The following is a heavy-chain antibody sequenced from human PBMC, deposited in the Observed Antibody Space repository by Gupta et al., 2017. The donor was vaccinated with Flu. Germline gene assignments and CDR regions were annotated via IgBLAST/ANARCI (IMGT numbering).Heavy chain of an antibody. V-gene: IGHV3-11*01. CDR2: ISSSGSTI. Sequence: QVQLVESGGGLVKPGGSLRLSCAASGFAFSGYYMTWIRQAPGKGLEWISFISSSGSTIFYGDSLKGRFTISRDNAKNLLYLQMNSLRVEDTAKYYCARIDGDRNNYYYYGLDAWGQGTTVTVSS. J-gene: IGHJ6*01. CDR3: ARIDGDRNNYYYYGLDA. CDR1: GFAFSGYY. D-gene: IGHD3-10*01.